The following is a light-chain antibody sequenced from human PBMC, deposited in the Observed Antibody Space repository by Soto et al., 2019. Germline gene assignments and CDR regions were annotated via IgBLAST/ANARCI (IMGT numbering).Light chain of an antibody. Sequence: QTVVTQEPSLTVSPGGTVTLTCGSSTGAVTSGHWPYWFQQKPGQVPTPLIYDTSNKYSWTPARFSGSLLGGTPALVLSGARPEDEADYYCSLSYSGVRVFGGGTKVTVL. J-gene: IGLJ3*02. CDR1: TGAVTSGHW. CDR2: DTS. V-gene: IGLV7-46*01. CDR3: SLSYSGVRV.